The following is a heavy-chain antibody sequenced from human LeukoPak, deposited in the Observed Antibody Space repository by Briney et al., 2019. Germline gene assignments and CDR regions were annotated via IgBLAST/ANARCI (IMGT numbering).Heavy chain of an antibody. J-gene: IGHJ4*02. Sequence: PGGSLRLSCAASGFTFNRLGMHWVRQAPGKGLEWVAVISYDGNNKYYADSVKGRFTISRDNSKNTLYLQMNSLRAEDTAVYYCAKAGYSGSLDYWGQGTLVTVSS. CDR1: GFTFNRLG. CDR2: ISYDGNNK. V-gene: IGHV3-30*18. D-gene: IGHD5-12*01. CDR3: AKAGYSGSLDY.